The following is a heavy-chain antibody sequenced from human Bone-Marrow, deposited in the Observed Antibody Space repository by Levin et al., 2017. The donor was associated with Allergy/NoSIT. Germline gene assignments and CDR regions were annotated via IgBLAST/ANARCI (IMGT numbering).Heavy chain of an antibody. D-gene: IGHD5-12*01. V-gene: IGHV1-8*01. CDR1: GYTFTSFD. J-gene: IGHJ4*02. Sequence: ASVKVSCKTSGYTFTSFDINWVRQATGQGLEWMGWMYPNSDNAGYAQKFQGRVTMTRNTSISTAYMELSSLRSEDTAIYYCARGELGSGYLFDYWGQRTLVTVSS. CDR2: MYPNSDNA. CDR3: ARGELGSGYLFDY.